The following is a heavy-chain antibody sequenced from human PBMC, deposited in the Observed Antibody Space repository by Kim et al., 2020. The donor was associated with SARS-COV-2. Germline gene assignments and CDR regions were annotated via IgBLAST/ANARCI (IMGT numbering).Heavy chain of an antibody. Sequence: TNDAQKVQGRVTITTDTPTSTAYMELRSLRSDDTAVYYCARGDSSSGFDYWGQGTLVTVSS. V-gene: IGHV1-18*01. CDR3: ARGDSSSGFDY. D-gene: IGHD6-6*01. J-gene: IGHJ4*02. CDR2: T.